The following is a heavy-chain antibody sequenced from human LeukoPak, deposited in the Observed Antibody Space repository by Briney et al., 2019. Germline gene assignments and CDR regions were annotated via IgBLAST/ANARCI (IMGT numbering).Heavy chain of an antibody. J-gene: IGHJ4*02. Sequence: GGSLRLSCAASGFSVSSNYMTWVRQAPGKGLECVSVIYGGGNTYYADSVGGRFTTSRDNSKKTLYLQMNSLRVQDTAMYYCARGRWSSSGYQDYWGRGTLVTVSS. D-gene: IGHD3-22*01. CDR1: GFSVSSNY. V-gene: IGHV3-53*01. CDR2: IYGGGNT. CDR3: ARGRWSSSGYQDY.